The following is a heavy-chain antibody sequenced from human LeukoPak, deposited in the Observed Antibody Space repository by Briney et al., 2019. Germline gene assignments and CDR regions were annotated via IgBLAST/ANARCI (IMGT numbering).Heavy chain of an antibody. Sequence: SVKVSGKASEGTFSSYAISWVRQAPGQGLEWMGGIIPIFGTANYAQKFQGRVTITTDESTSTAYMELSSLGSEDTAVYYCARVATYYYDSSGSNDAFDIWGQGTMVTVSS. D-gene: IGHD3-22*01. J-gene: IGHJ3*02. CDR2: IIPIFGTA. CDR3: ARVATYYYDSSGSNDAFDI. CDR1: EGTFSSYA. V-gene: IGHV1-69*05.